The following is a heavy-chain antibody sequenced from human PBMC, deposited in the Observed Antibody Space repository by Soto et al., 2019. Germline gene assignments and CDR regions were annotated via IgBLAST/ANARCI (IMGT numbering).Heavy chain of an antibody. V-gene: IGHV3-21*01. CDR1: GFTFSSYS. J-gene: IGHJ4*02. Sequence: GGSLRLSCAASGFTFSSYSINFVRHAPGKWLEWVSSISSSSSYIYYADSVKGRFTISRDNAKNSLYLQMNSLRAEDTAVYYCAREYYDSSGYLDYWGQGTLVTVSS. D-gene: IGHD3-22*01. CDR2: ISSSSSYI. CDR3: AREYYDSSGYLDY.